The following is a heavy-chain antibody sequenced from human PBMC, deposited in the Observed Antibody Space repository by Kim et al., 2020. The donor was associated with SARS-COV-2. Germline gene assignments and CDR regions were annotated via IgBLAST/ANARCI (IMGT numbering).Heavy chain of an antibody. CDR1: GYTFTSYG. J-gene: IGHJ4*02. D-gene: IGHD1-26*01. CDR3: ARDWAYRGSLKKIDY. Sequence: ASVKVSCKASGYTFTSYGISWVRQAPGQGLEWMGWISAYNGNTNYAQKLQGRVTMTTDTSTSTAYMELRSLRSDDTAVYYCARDWAYRGSLKKIDYWGQGTLVTVSS. CDR2: ISAYNGNT. V-gene: IGHV1-18*04.